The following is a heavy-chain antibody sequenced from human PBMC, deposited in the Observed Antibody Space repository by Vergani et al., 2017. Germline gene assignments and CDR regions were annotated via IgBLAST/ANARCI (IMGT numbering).Heavy chain of an antibody. J-gene: IGHJ4*02. Sequence: EVQLVESGGGLVQPGRSLRLSCAASGFTFDDYAMHWVRQAPGKGLEWVSGISWNSGSIAYADSVKGRFTISRDNAKNSLYLQMNSLRDDDTALYYCAKAPYSGSTSFFDFWGQGTLVTVSS. CDR1: GFTFDDYA. D-gene: IGHD1-26*01. CDR3: AKAPYSGSTSFFDF. V-gene: IGHV3-9*01. CDR2: ISWNSGSI.